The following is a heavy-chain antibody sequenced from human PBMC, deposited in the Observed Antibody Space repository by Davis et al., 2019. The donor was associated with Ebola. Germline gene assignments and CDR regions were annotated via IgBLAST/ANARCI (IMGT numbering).Heavy chain of an antibody. V-gene: IGHV3-74*01. CDR2: INSDGSST. J-gene: IGHJ4*02. D-gene: IGHD2/OR15-2a*01. CDR3: AKDVRGFNRPMDY. Sequence: GESLKISCAASTSTFDDWSMNWVRQAPGKGLVWVSRINSDGSSTSYADSVKGRFTISRDNSKNTMYLQMNSLRAEDTAVYYCAKDVRGFNRPMDYWGQGTLVTVSS. CDR1: TSTFDDWS.